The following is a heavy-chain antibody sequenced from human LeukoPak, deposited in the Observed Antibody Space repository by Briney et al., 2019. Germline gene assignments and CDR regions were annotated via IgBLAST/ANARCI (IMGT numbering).Heavy chain of an antibody. CDR1: GFTFSTYA. CDR2: ISDTGGNT. V-gene: IGHV3-23*01. CDR3: VRVGSVAGSDYLDY. Sequence: GGSLRLSCAASGFTFSTYAMSWVRQTPEKGLEWVSAISDTGGNTFYADSVKGRFTISRDNSKNTLYLQMNSLRAEDTAIYYCVRVGSVAGSDYLDYWGQGTLVTVSS. J-gene: IGHJ4*02. D-gene: IGHD6-19*01.